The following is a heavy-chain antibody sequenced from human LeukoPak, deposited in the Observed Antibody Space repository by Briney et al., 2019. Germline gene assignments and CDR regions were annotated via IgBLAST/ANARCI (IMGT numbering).Heavy chain of an antibody. CDR1: GVTFSSYA. D-gene: IGHD2-2*01. CDR2: ISGSGGST. Sequence: PGASLRLSCAASGVTFSSYAMSWVRQAPGKGLEWDSAISGSGGSTYYADSVKGRFTISRDNSKNTLYLQMNSLRAEDTAVYYCAKVCCSSTSCNFDYWGQGTLVTVSS. CDR3: AKVCCSSTSCNFDY. J-gene: IGHJ4*02. V-gene: IGHV3-23*01.